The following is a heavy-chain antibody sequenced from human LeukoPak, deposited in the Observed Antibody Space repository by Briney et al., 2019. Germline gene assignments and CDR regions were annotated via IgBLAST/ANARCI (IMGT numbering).Heavy chain of an antibody. CDR2: IWYDGSNK. D-gene: IGHD3-22*01. CDR3: AAYDSSGYYGY. CDR1: GFTFSSYG. Sequence: GGSLRLFCAASGFTFSSYGMHWVRQAPGKGLEWVAVIWYDGSNKYYADSVKGRFTISRDNSKNTLYLQMNSLRAEDTAVYYCAAYDSSGYYGYCGEGSLVTVSS. J-gene: IGHJ4*02. V-gene: IGHV3-33*01.